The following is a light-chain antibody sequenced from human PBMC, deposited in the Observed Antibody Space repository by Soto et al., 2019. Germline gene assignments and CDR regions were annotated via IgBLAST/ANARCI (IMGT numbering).Light chain of an antibody. CDR2: DVA. CDR1: SSDVGGSNF. Sequence: QSVLTQPASVSDSPGQSITISCTGTSSDVGGSNFVSWYQQHPGKPPKLIIYDVANRPSGVSNRFSGSKSGSTASLIISRLQTEDEAHYYCVSYTSSTTYVFGTGTKVTVL. CDR3: VSYTSSTTYV. J-gene: IGLJ1*01. V-gene: IGLV2-14*03.